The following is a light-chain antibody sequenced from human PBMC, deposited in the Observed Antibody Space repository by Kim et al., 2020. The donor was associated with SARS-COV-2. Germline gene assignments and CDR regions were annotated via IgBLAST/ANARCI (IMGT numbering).Light chain of an antibody. V-gene: IGLV3-1*01. Sequence: ASPGQTVTITCSGDELVNKYVCWYQQRPGQSPVLVIYHDNKRSSGIPERFSGSNSGNTAALTISGAQALDEADYYCQVWDTTNVFFGGGTQLTVL. J-gene: IGLJ2*01. CDR1: ELVNKY. CDR2: HDN. CDR3: QVWDTTNVF.